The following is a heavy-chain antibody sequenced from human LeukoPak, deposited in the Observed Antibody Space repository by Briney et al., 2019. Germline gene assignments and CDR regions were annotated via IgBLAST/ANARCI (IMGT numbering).Heavy chain of an antibody. CDR1: GLTFNSYA. CDR2: ISGSGGST. CDR3: ALSIFFRSGYFGYYLHY. Sequence: RGCLRLSCAASGLTFNSYAMNWVRQAPGKGLEWVSAISGSGGSTYYADSVKGRFTISRDNSKNTLYLQMNSLRAEHMSLSYSALSIFFRSGYFGYYLHYRGHTTLVTASS. D-gene: IGHD3-3*01. J-gene: IGHJ4*01. V-gene: IGHV3-23*01.